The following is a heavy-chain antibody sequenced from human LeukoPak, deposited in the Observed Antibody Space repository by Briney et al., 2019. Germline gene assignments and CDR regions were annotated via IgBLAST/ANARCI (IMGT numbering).Heavy chain of an antibody. CDR3: ARGRHVVVTAYDY. Sequence: SETLSLTCAVYGGSFSGYYWSWIRQPPGKGLEWIGEINHSGSTNYNPSLKSRVTISVDTSKNQFSLKLSSVTAADTAVYCCARGRHVVVTAYDYWGQGTLVTVSS. CDR2: INHSGST. V-gene: IGHV4-34*01. D-gene: IGHD2-21*02. J-gene: IGHJ4*02. CDR1: GGSFSGYY.